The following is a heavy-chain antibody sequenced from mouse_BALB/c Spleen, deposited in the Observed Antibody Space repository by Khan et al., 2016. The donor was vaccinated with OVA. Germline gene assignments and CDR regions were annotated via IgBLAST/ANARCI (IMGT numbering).Heavy chain of an antibody. J-gene: IGHJ3*01. CDR2: IYPENGDT. V-gene: IGHV14-4*02. Sequence: VQLKESGAELVRSGASVKLSCTASGFNIKDYYMHWVKQRPEQGLEWIGWIYPENGDTEYAPKFQGKATMTADTSSNTAYLQLSSLTSEDTAVYYCNVYYDYDGFAYWGQGTLVTVSA. CDR1: GFNIKDYY. CDR3: NVYYDYDGFAY. D-gene: IGHD2-4*01.